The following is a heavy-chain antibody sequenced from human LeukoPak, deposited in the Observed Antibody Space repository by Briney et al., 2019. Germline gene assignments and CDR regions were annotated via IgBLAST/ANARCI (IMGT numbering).Heavy chain of an antibody. V-gene: IGHV1-18*01. D-gene: IGHD5-18*01. CDR3: ARSNVDTASDWFDP. J-gene: IGHJ5*02. CDR1: GGTFSSYG. Sequence: ASVKVSCKASGGTFSSYGISWVRQAPGQGLEWMGWISAYNGNTKSAQKLQGRVTMTTDTSTNTAYMELRSLRSDDTAVFYCARSNVDTASDWFDPWGQGTLVTVSS. CDR2: ISAYNGNT.